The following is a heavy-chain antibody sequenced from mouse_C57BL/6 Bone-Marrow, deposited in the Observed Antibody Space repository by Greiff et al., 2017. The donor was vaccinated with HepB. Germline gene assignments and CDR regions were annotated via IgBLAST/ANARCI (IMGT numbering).Heavy chain of an antibody. J-gene: IGHJ4*01. D-gene: IGHD1-1*01. CDR3: ARSEYYGSILYAMDY. CDR1: GFNIKNTY. V-gene: IGHV14-3*01. CDR2: IDPANGNT. Sequence: VQLQQSVAELVRPGASVKLTCTASGFNIKNTYMHWVKQRPEQGLEWIGRIDPANGNTKYAPKFQGKATITADTSSNTAYLQLSSLTSEDTAIYYCARSEYYGSILYAMDYWGQGTSVTVSS.